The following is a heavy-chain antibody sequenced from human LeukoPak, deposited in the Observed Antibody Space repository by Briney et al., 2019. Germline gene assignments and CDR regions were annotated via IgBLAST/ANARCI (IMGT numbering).Heavy chain of an antibody. D-gene: IGHD3-10*01. J-gene: IGHJ6*03. CDR2: IIPIFGTA. V-gene: IGHV1-69*13. Sequence: VASVKVSCKASGYTFTSYGISWVRQAPGQGLEWMGGIIPIFGTANYAQKFQGRVTITADESTSTAYMELSSLRSEDTAVYYCARGFGEPPDYYYYMDVWGKGTTVTVSS. CDR3: ARGFGEPPDYYYYMDV. CDR1: GYTFTSYG.